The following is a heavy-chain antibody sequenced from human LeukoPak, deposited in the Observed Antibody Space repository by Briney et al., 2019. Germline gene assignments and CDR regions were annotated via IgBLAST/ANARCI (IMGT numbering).Heavy chain of an antibody. CDR2: ISSSGSTI. CDR3: ARVRAYGDYGIDY. D-gene: IGHD4-17*01. Sequence: SLRLSCAASGFTFTDYYMSWIRQAPGKGLEWVSYISSSGSTIYYADSVKGRFTISRDNAKNSLYLQMNSLRAEDTAVYYCARVRAYGDYGIDYWGQGTLVTVSS. J-gene: IGHJ4*02. CDR1: GFTFTDYY. V-gene: IGHV3-11*04.